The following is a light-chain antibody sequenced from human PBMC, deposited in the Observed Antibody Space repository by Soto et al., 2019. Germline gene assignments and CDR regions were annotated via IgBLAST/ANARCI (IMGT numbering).Light chain of an antibody. CDR1: QSVSSN. J-gene: IGKJ1*01. CDR2: GAS. CDR3: QQYNNWPRST. V-gene: IGKV3-15*01. Sequence: EIVMTQSPATLSVSPGERATLSCRASQSVSSNLAWYQQKPDQAPRLLIYGASTRATGIPARFSGSGSGTEFTLTISRLQSEDFAVYYCQQYNNWPRSTFGQGTKVEIK.